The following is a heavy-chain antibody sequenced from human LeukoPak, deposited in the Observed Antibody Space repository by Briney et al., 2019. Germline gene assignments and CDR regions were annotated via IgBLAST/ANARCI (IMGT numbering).Heavy chain of an antibody. CDR3: AKLNGDYVYYYYYYMDV. Sequence: GGSLRLSCAASGFTFSSYAMSWVRQAPGKGLEWVSAISGSGGSTYYADSVKGRFTISRDNSKNTLYLQMNSLRAEDTAVYYCAKLNGDYVYYYYYYMDVWGKGTTVTVSS. V-gene: IGHV3-23*01. D-gene: IGHD4-17*01. CDR1: GFTFSSYA. CDR2: ISGSGGST. J-gene: IGHJ6*03.